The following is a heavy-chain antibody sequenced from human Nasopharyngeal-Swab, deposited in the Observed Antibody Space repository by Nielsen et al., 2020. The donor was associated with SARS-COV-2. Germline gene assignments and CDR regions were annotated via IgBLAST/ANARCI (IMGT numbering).Heavy chain of an antibody. CDR1: GGSISSYY. CDR3: ASLLRSYCSGGSCYPNGMDV. J-gene: IGHJ6*02. V-gene: IGHV4-59*01. Sequence: SETLSLTCTVSGGSISSYYWSWIRQPPGKGLEWIGYIYYSGSTYYNPSLKSRVTISVDTSKNQFSLKLSSVTAADTAVYYCASLLRSYCSGGSCYPNGMDVWGQGTTVTVSS. CDR2: IYYSGST. D-gene: IGHD2-15*01.